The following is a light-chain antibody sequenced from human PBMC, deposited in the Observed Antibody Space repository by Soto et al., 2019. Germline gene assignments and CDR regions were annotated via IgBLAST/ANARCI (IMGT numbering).Light chain of an antibody. CDR1: QSVSSN. CDR3: QQYNNWPLWT. J-gene: IGKJ1*01. Sequence: EIVMTQSPATLSLSPGERATLSCRASQSVSSNLAWYQQKPCQAPRLIVYGAYTRPTGIPTRFSGSGSGTEFTLTISSLQSEDFAVYYCQQYNNWPLWTFGQGTKVDIK. CDR2: GAY. V-gene: IGKV3-15*01.